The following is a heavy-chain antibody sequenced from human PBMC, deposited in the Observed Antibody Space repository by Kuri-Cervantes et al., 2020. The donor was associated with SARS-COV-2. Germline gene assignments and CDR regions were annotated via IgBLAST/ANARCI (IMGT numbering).Heavy chain of an antibody. CDR1: GFTFSSYA. Sequence: GESLKISCAASGFTFSSYAMHWVRQAPGKGLEWVAVISYDGSNIYYADSVKGRFTISRDNAKNMLFLQMNSLRAEDTAVYYCVRDGDHWNFDYWGQGTLVTVSS. CDR2: ISYDGSNI. CDR3: VRDGDHWNFDY. V-gene: IGHV3-30*07. D-gene: IGHD1-1*01. J-gene: IGHJ4*02.